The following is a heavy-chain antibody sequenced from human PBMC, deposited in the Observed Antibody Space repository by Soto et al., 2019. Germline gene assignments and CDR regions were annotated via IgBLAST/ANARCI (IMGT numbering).Heavy chain of an antibody. CDR3: AREFYYYDSSGYYYANYFDY. Sequence: ASVKVSCKASGSTFTSYSMHWVRQAPGQGLEWMGIIKPSGGSTSYAQKFQGRVTMTRDTSTSTVYMELSSLRSEDTAVYYCAREFYYYDSSGYYYANYFDYWGQGTPVTVSS. CDR2: IKPSGGST. V-gene: IGHV1-46*01. D-gene: IGHD3-22*01. CDR1: GSTFTSYS. J-gene: IGHJ4*02.